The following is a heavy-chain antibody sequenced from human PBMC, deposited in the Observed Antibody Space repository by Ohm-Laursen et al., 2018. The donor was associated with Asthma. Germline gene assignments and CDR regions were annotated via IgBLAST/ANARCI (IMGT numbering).Heavy chain of an antibody. V-gene: IGHV4-39*01. D-gene: IGHD2-15*01. CDR2: ISFEGST. J-gene: IGHJ3*01. CDR1: GDSISSSRSY. Sequence: PPGTLSLTCSVSGDSISSSRSYWGWIRQPPGKGLDWIGIISFEGSTYYNPSLGSRLTMSVDTSKTLVSLTLSSVTVADTAMYYCAFCSGGTCYHGVFDFWGQGSMVTVSS. CDR3: AFCSGGTCYHGVFDF.